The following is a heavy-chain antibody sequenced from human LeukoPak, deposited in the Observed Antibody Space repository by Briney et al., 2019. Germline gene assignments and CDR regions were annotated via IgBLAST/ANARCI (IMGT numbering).Heavy chain of an antibody. D-gene: IGHD3-16*01. CDR3: ARDGADYDAFDI. CDR2: TYYSGST. Sequence: SETLSLTCTVSGGSISSGDYYWSWIRQPPGKGLEWIGYTYYSGSTYYNPSLKSRVTISVDTSKNQFSLKLSSVTAADTAVYYCARDGADYDAFDIWGQGTMVTVSS. V-gene: IGHV4-30-4*08. J-gene: IGHJ3*02. CDR1: GGSISSGDYY.